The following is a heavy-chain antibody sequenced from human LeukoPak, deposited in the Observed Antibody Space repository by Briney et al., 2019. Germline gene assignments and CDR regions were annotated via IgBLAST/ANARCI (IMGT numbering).Heavy chain of an antibody. CDR3: AKVGSGSSHYYYYMDV. J-gene: IGHJ6*03. CDR2: ISGSGGST. Sequence: PGGSLRLSCAASGFTFSRYAMSWVRQAPGKGLEWVSAISGSGGSTYYADSVKGRFTISRDNSKNTLYLQMNSLRAEDTAVYYCAKVGSGSSHYYYYMDVWGKGTTVTVSS. V-gene: IGHV3-23*01. D-gene: IGHD1-26*01. CDR1: GFTFSRYA.